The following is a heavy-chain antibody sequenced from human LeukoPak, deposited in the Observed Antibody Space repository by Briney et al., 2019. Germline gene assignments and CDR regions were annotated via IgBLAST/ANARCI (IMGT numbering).Heavy chain of an antibody. D-gene: IGHD6-19*01. CDR1: GYTLTELS. V-gene: IGHV1-24*01. Sequence: RASVKVSCKVSGYTLTELSMHWVRQAPGKGLEWMGGFDPEDGGTIYAQKFQGRVTMTEDTSTDTAYMELSSLRSEDTAVYYCATVLVVAGAFDYWGQGTLVTVSS. J-gene: IGHJ4*02. CDR3: ATVLVVAGAFDY. CDR2: FDPEDGGT.